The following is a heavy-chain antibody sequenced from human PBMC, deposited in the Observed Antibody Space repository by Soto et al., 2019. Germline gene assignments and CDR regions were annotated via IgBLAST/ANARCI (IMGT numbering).Heavy chain of an antibody. J-gene: IGHJ4*02. D-gene: IGHD6-19*01. CDR2: IYYTGSP. CDR1: VGSMSGSY. CDR3: ARGGWYLDY. V-gene: IGHV4-59*01. Sequence: SETLSLTCTVSVGSMSGSYWSWLRQCPGKGLEWIAYIYYTGSPEYNPSLNSRVTISVDTSKNQFSLKLSAVTAADTAVYYCARGGWYLDYWGQGTQDTVSS.